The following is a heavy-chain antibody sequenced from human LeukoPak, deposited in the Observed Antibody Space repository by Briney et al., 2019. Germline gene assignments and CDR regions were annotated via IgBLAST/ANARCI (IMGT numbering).Heavy chain of an antibody. Sequence: GGSLRLSCAASGFTFSSYSMNWVRQAPGKGLEWVSSISSSSSYIYYADSVKGRFTISRDNAKNSLYLQMNSLRAEDTAVYYCARDTYYYDSSGYHYYWGQGTLVTVSS. CDR3: ARDTYYYDSSGYHYY. V-gene: IGHV3-21*01. D-gene: IGHD3-22*01. J-gene: IGHJ4*02. CDR2: ISSSSSYI. CDR1: GFTFSSYS.